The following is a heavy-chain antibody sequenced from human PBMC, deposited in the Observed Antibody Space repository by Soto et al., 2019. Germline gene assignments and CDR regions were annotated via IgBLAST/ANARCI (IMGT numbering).Heavy chain of an antibody. CDR3: ATSSTYYYDSSGYSYFDY. Sequence: ASVKVSCKASGGTFSSYAISWVRQAPGQGLEWMGGIIPILGIANYAQKFQGRVTITADKSTSTAYMELSSLRSEDTAVYYCATSSTYYYDSSGYSYFDYWGQGTLVTVSS. V-gene: IGHV1-69*10. D-gene: IGHD3-22*01. CDR2: IIPILGIA. J-gene: IGHJ4*02. CDR1: GGTFSSYA.